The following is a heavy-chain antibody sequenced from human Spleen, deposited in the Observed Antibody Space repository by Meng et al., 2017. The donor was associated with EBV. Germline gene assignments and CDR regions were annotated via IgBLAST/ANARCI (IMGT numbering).Heavy chain of an antibody. Sequence: QVQLVQSGAEVKKPXXXXXXXCEGSGYMFTKYAIHWVRQAPGQRLEWMGWINAGNGNTKYSQKFQDRVTITRDTSATTVFMELSSLRSGDTAVYFCAREWYFYDRSGYPYFDYWGQGTLVTVSS. CDR1: GYMFTKYA. CDR2: INAGNGNT. V-gene: IGHV1-3*01. CDR3: AREWYFYDRSGYPYFDY. J-gene: IGHJ4*02. D-gene: IGHD3-22*01.